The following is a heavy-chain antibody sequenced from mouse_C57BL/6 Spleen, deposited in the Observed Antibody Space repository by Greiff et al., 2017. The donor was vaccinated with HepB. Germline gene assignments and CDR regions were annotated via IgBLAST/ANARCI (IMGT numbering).Heavy chain of an antibody. V-gene: IGHV2-2*01. D-gene: IGHD2-4*01. CDR2: IWSGGST. J-gene: IGHJ1*03. CDR3: ARNSLYDDSPYWYFDV. Sequence: QVHVKQSGPGLVQPSQSLSITCTVSGFSLTSYGVHWVRQSPGKGLEWLGVIWSGGSTDYNAAFISRLSISKDNSKSQVFFKMNSLQADDTAIYYCARNSLYDDSPYWYFDVWGTGTTVTVSS. CDR1: GFSLTSYG.